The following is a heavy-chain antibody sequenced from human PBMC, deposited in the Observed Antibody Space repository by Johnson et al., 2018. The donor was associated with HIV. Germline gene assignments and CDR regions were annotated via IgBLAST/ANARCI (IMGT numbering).Heavy chain of an antibody. CDR3: ARDRGGSSYRWVAFDI. CDR2: IYSDGST. V-gene: IGHV3-53*01. Sequence: VQLVESGGGLVQHGGSLRLSCVASGFSVSSNYMNWVRQAPGKGLEWVSFIYSDGSTYYADSVKGRFTVSRDNSKNTVFLQMNSLRAEDTAVYYCARDRGGSSYRWVAFDIWGHGTMVTVSS. J-gene: IGHJ3*02. D-gene: IGHD2-2*02. CDR1: GFSVSSNY.